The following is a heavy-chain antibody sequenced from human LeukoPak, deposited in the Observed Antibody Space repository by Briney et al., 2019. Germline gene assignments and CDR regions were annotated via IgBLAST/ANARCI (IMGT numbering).Heavy chain of an antibody. CDR1: GFTFSSYA. Sequence: GGSLRLSCAASGFTFSSYAMNWVRQAPGKGLEGVSVISGSGGSGTGGRTYYADSVKGRFTISRENSKNTLYLQMNSLKAEDTAVYYCAKDQCSSTSCNFDYWGQGTLVTVSS. V-gene: IGHV3-23*01. D-gene: IGHD2-2*01. CDR3: AKDQCSSTSCNFDY. CDR2: ISGSGGSGTGGRT. J-gene: IGHJ4*02.